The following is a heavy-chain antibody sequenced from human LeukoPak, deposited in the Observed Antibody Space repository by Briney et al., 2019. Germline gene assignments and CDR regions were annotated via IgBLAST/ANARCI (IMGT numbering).Heavy chain of an antibody. CDR2: IIPIFGTA. V-gene: IGHV1-69*05. CDR1: GGTFSSYA. CDR3: ERRDGYNYFEY. D-gene: IGHD5-24*01. Sequence: GASVKVSCKASGGTFSSYAISWVRQAPGQGLEWMGGIIPIFGTANYAQKFQGRVTITTDESTSTAYMELSSLRSEDTAVYYCERRDGYNYFEYWGQGPLVPVS. J-gene: IGHJ4*02.